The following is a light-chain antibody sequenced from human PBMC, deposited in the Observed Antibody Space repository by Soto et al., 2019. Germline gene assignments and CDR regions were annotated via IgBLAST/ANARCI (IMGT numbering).Light chain of an antibody. CDR3: QQYGDSSIT. CDR1: QSVRRNS. J-gene: IGKJ5*01. Sequence: NMVTQFPGTLSFSSGETAALSCRASQSVRRNSLAWYQQKRGQAPRVLIYDASSRATGVPDRFSGSGSGTDFTLSISRLESEDFAVYYCQQYGDSSITFGQGTRLAIK. CDR2: DAS. V-gene: IGKV3-20*01.